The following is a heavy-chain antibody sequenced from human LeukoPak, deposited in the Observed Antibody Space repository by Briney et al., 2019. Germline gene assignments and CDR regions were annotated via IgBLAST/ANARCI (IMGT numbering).Heavy chain of an antibody. CDR2: ISYDGSNK. J-gene: IGHJ4*02. D-gene: IGHD3-22*01. CDR3: ARDDSSGYYTY. CDR1: GFTFSSYA. Sequence: GGSLRLSCAASGFTFSSYAMHWVRQAPGKGLEWVAVISYDGSNKYYADSVKGRFTISRDNAKNSLYLQMNSLRAEDTAVYYCARDDSSGYYTYWGQGTLVTVSS. V-gene: IGHV3-30*04.